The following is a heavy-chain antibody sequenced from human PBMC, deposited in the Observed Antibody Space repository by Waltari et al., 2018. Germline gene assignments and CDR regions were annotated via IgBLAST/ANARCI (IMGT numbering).Heavy chain of an antibody. J-gene: IGHJ4*02. V-gene: IGHV4-39*02. CDR2: IYYSGTS. Sequence: QLQMHESGPGLVTSSETLSLTCTVSGDSMTNSNYYWAWIRQPPGKGLEWIGDIYYSGTSFYNPSLMSRLTISADTSKNHFSLSLTSVTVADTAIYYCARRPMGAAFDYWGQGVLVTISS. CDR1: GDSMTNSNYY. CDR3: ARRPMGAAFDY. D-gene: IGHD3-16*01.